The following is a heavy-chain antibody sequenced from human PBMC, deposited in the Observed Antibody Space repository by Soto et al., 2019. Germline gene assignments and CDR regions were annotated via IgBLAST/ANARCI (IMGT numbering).Heavy chain of an antibody. Sequence: QVQLQQWGAGLLKPSETLSLTCAVYGGSFSGYYWTWIRQPPGTGLEWIGEINNSGSTNYNPSLKSRVTISVDTSKNQFSVKLTSVTAADTAVYYCARDKITGLFDYWGQGTLVTVSS. CDR1: GGSFSGYY. CDR3: ARDKITGLFDY. D-gene: IGHD2-8*02. J-gene: IGHJ4*02. V-gene: IGHV4-34*01. CDR2: INNSGST.